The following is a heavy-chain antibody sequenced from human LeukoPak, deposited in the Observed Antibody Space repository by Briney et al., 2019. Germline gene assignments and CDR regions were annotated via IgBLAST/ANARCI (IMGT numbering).Heavy chain of an antibody. V-gene: IGHV3-23*01. CDR1: GFTFSSYA. CDR3: AKGKAVGVAARPYDY. D-gene: IGHD6-6*01. CDR2: ISGSGGST. Sequence: GGSLRLSCAASGFTFSSYAMSWVRQAPGKGLEWVSAISGSGGSTYYADSVKGRFTISRDNSENTLYLQMNSLRAEDTAVYYCAKGKAVGVAARPYDYWGQGTLVTVSS. J-gene: IGHJ4*02.